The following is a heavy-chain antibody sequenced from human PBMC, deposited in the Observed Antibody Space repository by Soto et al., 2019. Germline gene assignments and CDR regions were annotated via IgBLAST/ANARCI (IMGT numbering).Heavy chain of an antibody. D-gene: IGHD5-12*01. CDR2: IIPIFGTA. CDR1: GGTFSSYA. CDR3: ARDQRDGYNNYYYDGMDV. V-gene: IGHV1-69*12. Sequence: QVQLVQSGAEVKKPGSSVKVSCKASGGTFSSYAISWVRQAPGQGLEWMGGIIPIFGTANYAQKFQGRVTITADESTSTAYMELSSLRSEDTAVYYGARDQRDGYNNYYYDGMDVWGQGTTVTVSS. J-gene: IGHJ6*02.